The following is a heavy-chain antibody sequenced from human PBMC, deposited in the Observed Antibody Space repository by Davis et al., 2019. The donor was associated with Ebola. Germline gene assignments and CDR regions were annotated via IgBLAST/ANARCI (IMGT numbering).Heavy chain of an antibody. CDR2: IYYSGST. J-gene: IGHJ6*02. V-gene: IGHV4-39*01. CDR3: ASEGLQYLYYYGMDV. Sequence: PSETLSLTCTVSGGSISSSSYYWGWIRQPPGKGLEWIGSIYYSGSTYYNPSLKSRVTISVDTSKNQFSLKLSSVTAADTAVYYCASEGLQYLYYYGMDVWGQGTTVTVSS. CDR1: GGSISSSSYY. D-gene: IGHD4-11*01.